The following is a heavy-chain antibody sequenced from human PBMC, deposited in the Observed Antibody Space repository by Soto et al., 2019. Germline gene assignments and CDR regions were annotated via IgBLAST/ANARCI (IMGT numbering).Heavy chain of an antibody. CDR2: IKQDGSEK. J-gene: IGHJ6*03. D-gene: IGHD3-10*01. V-gene: IGHV3-7*01. Sequence: PGGSLRLSWAASGFTFSSYWMIWVRQAPGKGLEWVANIKQDGSEKYYVDSVKGRFTISRDNAKNSLYLQMNSLRAEDTAVYYCARSPRRYYYGSGNYYYYMDVWGKGTTVTVSS. CDR1: GFTFSSYW. CDR3: ARSPRRYYYGSGNYYYYMDV.